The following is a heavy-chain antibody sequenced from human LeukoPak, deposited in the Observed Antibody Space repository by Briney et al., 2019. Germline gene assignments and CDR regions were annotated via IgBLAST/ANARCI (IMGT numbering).Heavy chain of an antibody. CDR3: ARTPYSSGRLGGYPYYYMDV. CDR2: IYYTGNA. CDR1: GGSMNDYY. V-gene: IGHV4-59*01. J-gene: IGHJ6*04. Sequence: SETLSLACVVSGGSMNDYYWSWVRQSPGKGLGWIGQIYYTGNANYNPSLKSRLTISVDTSKNQLSLRLRSLTAADTAVYFCARTPYSSGRLGGYPYYYMDVWGKGTTFTVTS. D-gene: IGHD3-16*02.